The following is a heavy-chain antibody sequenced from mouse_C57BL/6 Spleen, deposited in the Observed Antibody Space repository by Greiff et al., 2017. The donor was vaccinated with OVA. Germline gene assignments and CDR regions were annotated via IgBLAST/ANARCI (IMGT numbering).Heavy chain of an antibody. CDR3: ARIYYDYDGYFDV. Sequence: QVQLKESGPGLVQPSQSLSITCTVSGFSLTSYGVHWVRQSPGKGLEWLGVIWSGGSTDYNAAFISRLSISKDNSKSQVFFKMNSLQADDTAIYYCARIYYDYDGYFDVWGTGTTVTVSS. CDR1: GFSLTSYG. J-gene: IGHJ1*03. V-gene: IGHV2-2*01. D-gene: IGHD2-4*01. CDR2: IWSGGST.